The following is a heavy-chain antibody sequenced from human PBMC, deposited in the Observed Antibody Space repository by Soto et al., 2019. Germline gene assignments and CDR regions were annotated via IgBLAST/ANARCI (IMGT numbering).Heavy chain of an antibody. J-gene: IGHJ6*02. Sequence: EVQLVESGGGLVQPGGSLRLSCAASGFTFSDHYMDWVRQAPGKGLEWVGRTRNKANSYTTEYAASVKGRFTISRDDSKNSLYLQMNSLKTEDTAVYYCASSSFSTTRYGMDVWGQGTTVTVSS. CDR3: ASSSFSTTRYGMDV. CDR1: GFTFSDHY. CDR2: TRNKANSYTT. D-gene: IGHD1-26*01. V-gene: IGHV3-72*01.